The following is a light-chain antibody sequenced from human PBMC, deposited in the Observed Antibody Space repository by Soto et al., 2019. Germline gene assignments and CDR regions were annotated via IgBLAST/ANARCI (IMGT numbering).Light chain of an antibody. Sequence: EIVLTQSPATLSLSPGERATLSCRASQSFSSYLAWYQQKPGQAPRLLIYDAYNRATGIPARFSGSGSGTDFTLTISSLEPEDFAVYYCQQYNNWPAWAFGQGTKVDIK. CDR1: QSFSSY. J-gene: IGKJ1*01. CDR2: DAY. V-gene: IGKV3-11*01. CDR3: QQYNNWPAWA.